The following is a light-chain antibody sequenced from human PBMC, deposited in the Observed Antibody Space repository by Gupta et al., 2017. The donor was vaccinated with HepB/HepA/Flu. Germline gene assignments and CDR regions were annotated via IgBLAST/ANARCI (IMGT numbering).Light chain of an antibody. CDR1: QSVSSSY. J-gene: IGKJ4*01. CDR3: QQYGSSPLT. V-gene: IGKV3-20*01. CDR2: GAS. Sequence: VLTLPPGTLSLSPGERATLSCRASQSVSSSYLAWYQQKPGQAPRLLIFGASSRATGIPDRFSGSGSGTDFTLTISRLEPEDFAVYYCQQYGSSPLTFGGGTKVEIK.